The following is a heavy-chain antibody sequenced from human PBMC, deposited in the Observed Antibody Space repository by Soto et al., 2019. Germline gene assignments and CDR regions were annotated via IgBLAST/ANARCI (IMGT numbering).Heavy chain of an antibody. CDR3: AKDRKGSYCSGGTCYSFDY. J-gene: IGHJ4*02. D-gene: IGHD2-15*01. CDR2: ISGSGGST. Sequence: EVQLLESGGGLVQPGGSLRLSCAASGFTLGTYVMTWVRQAPGKGLEWVSAISGSGGSTNYADPVKGRFTISRDNTKNTLYLQMNSLRVEDTAVYYCAKDRKGSYCSGGTCYSFDYWGQGTLFTVPS. V-gene: IGHV3-23*01. CDR1: GFTLGTYV.